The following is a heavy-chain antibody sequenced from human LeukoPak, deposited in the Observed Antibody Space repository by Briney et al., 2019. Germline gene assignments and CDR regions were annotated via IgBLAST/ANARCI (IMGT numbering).Heavy chain of an antibody. CDR3: ARGDYGDYERGGYYYYYGMDV. J-gene: IGHJ6*02. Sequence: ASVKVSCKASGGTFSSYAISWVRQAPGQGLEWMGGIIPIFGTANYAQEFQGRVTITADESTSTAYMELSSLRSEDTAVYYCARGDYGDYERGGYYYYYGMDVWGQGTTVTVSS. CDR2: IIPIFGTA. D-gene: IGHD4-17*01. CDR1: GGTFSSYA. V-gene: IGHV1-69*13.